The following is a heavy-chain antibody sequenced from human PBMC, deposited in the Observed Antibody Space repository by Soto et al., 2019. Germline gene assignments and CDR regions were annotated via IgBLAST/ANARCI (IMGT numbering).Heavy chain of an antibody. CDR2: AYYSGDT. D-gene: IGHD2-8*01. CDR1: GVSISRYY. V-gene: IGHV4-59*01. CDR3: ARDRSTYGGGGTGEVKENWFDP. Sequence: SETLSLTCSVSGVSISRYYWSWIRQPPGKGLEWIGYAYYSGDTGYNPSLKSRVTMVVDTSKNQVSLKLSTVTAADTAVYYCARDRSTYGGGGTGEVKENWFDPWGQGALVTVSS. J-gene: IGHJ5*02.